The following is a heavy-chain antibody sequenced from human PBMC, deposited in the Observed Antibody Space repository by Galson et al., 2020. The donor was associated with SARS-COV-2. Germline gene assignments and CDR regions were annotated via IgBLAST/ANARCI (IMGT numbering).Heavy chain of an antibody. D-gene: IGHD1-26*01. CDR2: IGYNGHST. V-gene: IGHV3-23*01. Sequence: GESLKISCAASGFTFANYAMSWVRQAPGKGLEWVSGIGYNGHSTYYTDSVKGRFTISRDNSKNTLYLQVDSLRVEDTAKYYCARKAVGPSNDYFDYWGQGTLVTVAS. CDR1: GFTFANYA. CDR3: ARKAVGPSNDYFDY. J-gene: IGHJ4*02.